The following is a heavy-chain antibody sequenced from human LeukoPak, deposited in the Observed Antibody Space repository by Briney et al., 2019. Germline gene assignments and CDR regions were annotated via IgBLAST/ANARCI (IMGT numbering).Heavy chain of an antibody. CDR2: INHSGST. V-gene: IGHV4-34*01. CDR1: GGSFSGYY. J-gene: IGHJ4*02. Sequence: SETLSLTCAVYGGSFSGYYWSWIRQPPGKGLEWIGEINHSGSTNYNPSLKSRVTISIDTSKNQFSLRLTSVTAADTAVYYCARQTGSGLFILPGGQGTLVTVSS. CDR3: ARQTGSGLFILP. D-gene: IGHD3/OR15-3a*01.